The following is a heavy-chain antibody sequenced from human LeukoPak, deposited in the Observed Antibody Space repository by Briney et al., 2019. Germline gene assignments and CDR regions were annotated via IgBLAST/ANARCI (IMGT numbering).Heavy chain of an antibody. CDR1: GFTVSSNY. CDR3: ARDRSSGRYYYYYMDV. J-gene: IGHJ6*03. D-gene: IGHD6-19*01. V-gene: IGHV3-66*01. Sequence: PGGSLRLSCAASGFTVSSNYMSWVRQAPGKGLEWVSVIYSCGSTYFADSVKGRFTISRDNSKNTLYLQRNSLRAEDTAVYYCARDRSSGRYYYYYMDVWGKGTTVTVSS. CDR2: IYSCGST.